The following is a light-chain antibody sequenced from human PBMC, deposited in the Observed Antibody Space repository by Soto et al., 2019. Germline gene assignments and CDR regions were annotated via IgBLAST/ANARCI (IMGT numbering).Light chain of an antibody. V-gene: IGLV2-23*03. CDR3: CSYARSSTFWV. J-gene: IGLJ3*02. CDR2: EGS. Sequence: QSALTQPASVSGSPGQSITISCTGTSSDVGSYNLVSWYQQHPGKAPKLMIYEGSTRPSGVSNRFFGSKSGNTASLTISGLQAEDEADYYCCSYARSSTFWVFGGGTKLTVL. CDR1: SSDVGSYNL.